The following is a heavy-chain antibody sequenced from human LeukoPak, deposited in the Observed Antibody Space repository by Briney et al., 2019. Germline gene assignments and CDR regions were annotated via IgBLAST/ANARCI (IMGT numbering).Heavy chain of an antibody. CDR1: GHTLTGLS. J-gene: IGHJ4*02. Sequence: ASVKVSCKVSGHTLTGLSMHWVRQAPGKGLEWMGGFDPENGETIYAQKFQGRVTMTEDTSTDTVYMELSSLRSEDTAVYYCATGGSRVQLWILAGWYYFDNWGQGTLVTVSS. V-gene: IGHV1-24*01. CDR2: FDPENGET. D-gene: IGHD5-18*01. CDR3: ATGGSRVQLWILAGWYYFDN.